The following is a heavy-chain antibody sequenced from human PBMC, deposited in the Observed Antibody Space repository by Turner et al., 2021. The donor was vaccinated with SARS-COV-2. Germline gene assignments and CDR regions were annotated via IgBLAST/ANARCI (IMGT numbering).Heavy chain of an antibody. CDR3: ARGSGTYWANALQS. CDR1: DDSISTYNW. J-gene: IGHJ3*01. V-gene: IGHV4-4*02. D-gene: IGHD1-26*01. CDR2: IFHNGNAQCT. Sequence: QLQLKASGPGLVKPSGTLYLTCAVSDDSISTYNWWHWVRQPPGKGREWIGEIFHNGNAQCTYYNPHVASRVTISVSRSSNHFSRKLPTVTAADTTVYYCARGSGTYWANALQSWGQGTLGTISS.